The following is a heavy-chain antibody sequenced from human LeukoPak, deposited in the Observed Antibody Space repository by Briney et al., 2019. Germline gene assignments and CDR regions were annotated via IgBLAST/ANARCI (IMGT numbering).Heavy chain of an antibody. J-gene: IGHJ5*02. CDR1: RYSFTSYW. D-gene: IGHD3-9*01. Sequence: GESLKISCKGSRYSFTSYWIGWVRQMPGKGLEWMGIIYPGDSDTRYSPSFQGQVTISADKSISTAYLQWSSLKASDTAMYYCARNPRLRYFDWLSGYNWFDPWGQGTLVTVSS. V-gene: IGHV5-51*01. CDR3: ARNPRLRYFDWLSGYNWFDP. CDR2: IYPGDSDT.